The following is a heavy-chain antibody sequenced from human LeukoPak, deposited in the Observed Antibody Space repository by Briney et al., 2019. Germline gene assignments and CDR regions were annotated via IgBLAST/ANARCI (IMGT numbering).Heavy chain of an antibody. CDR2: IYTSGST. V-gene: IGHV4-4*09. J-gene: IGHJ5*02. D-gene: IGHD6-13*01. CDR3: ARRSWYGNWFDP. Sequence: SESLSLTCAVSGGSISIYYWCWVRQPPGKGLGWIEYIYTSGSTNYNPSLKSRVTISVDTSKNPLSLKLSTVTAADTAVYYCARRSWYGNWFDPWGQGTLVTVSS. CDR1: GGSISIYY.